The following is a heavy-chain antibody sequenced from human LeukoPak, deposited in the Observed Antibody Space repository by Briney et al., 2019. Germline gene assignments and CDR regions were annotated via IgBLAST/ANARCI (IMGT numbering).Heavy chain of an antibody. Sequence: ASVKVSCTASGYTFTSYYMHWVRQAPGQGLEWMGIINPSGGSTSYAQKFPGRVTMTRDTSTSTVYMQLSSLRSEDTAVYYCARDSDTAMVIFYWGQGTLVTVSS. CDR3: ARDSDTAMVIFY. CDR2: INPSGGST. V-gene: IGHV1-46*01. CDR1: GYTFTSYY. J-gene: IGHJ4*02. D-gene: IGHD5-18*01.